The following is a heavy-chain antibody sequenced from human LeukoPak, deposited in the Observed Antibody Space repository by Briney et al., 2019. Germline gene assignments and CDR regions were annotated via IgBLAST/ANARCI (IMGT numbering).Heavy chain of an antibody. D-gene: IGHD6-19*01. CDR3: ARGRGSGHKENWFDP. J-gene: IGHJ5*02. CDR2: IKLGGSTT. CDR1: GYTFTNYY. Sequence: ASVKVSCKASGYTFTNYYIHWVRQAPGQGLEWMGIIKLGGSTTTYTQKIQYTQKFQDRVTMTWDTSTSTAYMDLSSLRSEDTAVYYCARGRGSGHKENWFDPWGQGTLVTVSS. V-gene: IGHV1-46*01.